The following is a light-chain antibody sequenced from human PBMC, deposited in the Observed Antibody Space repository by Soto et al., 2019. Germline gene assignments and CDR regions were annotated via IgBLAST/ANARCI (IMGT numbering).Light chain of an antibody. Sequence: DIQMTQSPSSLSASVGDRVTITCRASQDISNYLAWYQQKSGKVPKLLIYAASSLQSGVPSRFSGSGSGTDFTLTISRLQPEDVAPYYCQEYKNAPLTFGGGTKVEIK. J-gene: IGKJ4*01. V-gene: IGKV1-27*01. CDR1: QDISNY. CDR3: QEYKNAPLT. CDR2: AAS.